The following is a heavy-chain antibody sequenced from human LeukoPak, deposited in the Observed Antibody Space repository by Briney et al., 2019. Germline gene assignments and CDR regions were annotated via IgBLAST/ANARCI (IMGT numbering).Heavy chain of an antibody. Sequence: ASVKVSCKASGYTFTSYYMHWVRQAPGQGLEWVGIINPSGGSTSCAQKFQGRVTITRNTSTSTVYMELSSLRADDTAVHYCANSGRVRGVPFDYWGQGTLVTVSS. D-gene: IGHD3-10*01. V-gene: IGHV1-46*01. J-gene: IGHJ4*02. CDR1: GYTFTSYY. CDR3: ANSGRVRGVPFDY. CDR2: INPSGGST.